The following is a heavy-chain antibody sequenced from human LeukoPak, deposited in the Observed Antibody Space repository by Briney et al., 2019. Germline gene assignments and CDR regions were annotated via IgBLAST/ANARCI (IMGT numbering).Heavy chain of an antibody. CDR1: GFTFRDYA. D-gene: IGHD5-18*01. Sequence: PGGSLRLSCAASGFTFRDYAMSWVRQAPGKGLEWVSTISGSGGSTDYAESVKGRFTISRDNSKNTLYLQMNSLRAEDTAVYYCAKEQQLWLLGYFDYWGQGALVTVSS. CDR2: ISGSGGST. CDR3: AKEQQLWLLGYFDY. V-gene: IGHV3-23*01. J-gene: IGHJ4*02.